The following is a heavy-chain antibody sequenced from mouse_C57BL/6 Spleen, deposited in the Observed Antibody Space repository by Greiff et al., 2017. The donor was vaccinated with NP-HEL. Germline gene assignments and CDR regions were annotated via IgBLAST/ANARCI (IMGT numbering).Heavy chain of an antibody. CDR2: ISYDGSN. V-gene: IGHV3-6*01. CDR1: GYSITSGYY. J-gene: IGHJ2*01. CDR3: AIIYDGYWFDY. D-gene: IGHD2-3*01. Sequence: EVQLQQSGPGLVKPSQSLSLTCSVTGYSITSGYYWNWIRQFPGNKLEWMGYISYDGSNNYNPSLKNRISITRDTSKNQFFLKLNSVTTEDTATYYCAIIYDGYWFDYWGQGTTLTVSS.